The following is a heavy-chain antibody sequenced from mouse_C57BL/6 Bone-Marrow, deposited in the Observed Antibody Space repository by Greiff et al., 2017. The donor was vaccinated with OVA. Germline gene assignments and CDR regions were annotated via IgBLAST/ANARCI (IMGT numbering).Heavy chain of an antibody. D-gene: IGHD1-1*01. V-gene: IGHV1-87*01. CDR2: GQGLEWIG. Sequence: QVQLQQSGPELARPWASVKISCQAFYTFSRRVHFAIRDTNYWMQWVKQRPGQGLEWIGAIYPGNGDTSYNQKFKGQSTLTADKSSSTAYMQLSSLTSEDSAVYYCALYGSKTWFAYWGQGTLVTVSA. CDR3: SEDSAVYYCALYGSKTWFAY. J-gene: IGHJ3*01. CDR1: YTFSRRVH.